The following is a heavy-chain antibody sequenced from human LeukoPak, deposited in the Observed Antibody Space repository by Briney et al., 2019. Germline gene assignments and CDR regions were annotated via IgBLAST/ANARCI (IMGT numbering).Heavy chain of an antibody. J-gene: IGHJ4*02. V-gene: IGHV3-7*01. D-gene: IGHD6-13*01. CDR1: GFTFSSYA. CDR2: IKQDGSEK. Sequence: GGPLRLSCAASGFTFSSYAMSWVRQAPGKGLEWVANIKQDGSEKYYVHSVKGRFTISRDNAKNSLFLQMNSLRAEDTAVYYCARVGIAGLDYWGQGTLVTVSS. CDR3: ARVGIAGLDY.